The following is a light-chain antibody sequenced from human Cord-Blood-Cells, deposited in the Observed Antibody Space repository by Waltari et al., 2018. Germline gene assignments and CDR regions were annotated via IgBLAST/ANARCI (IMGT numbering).Light chain of an antibody. Sequence: DIQMPQSPSSLSASVVDRVTITCRARQSISSYLNWYQQKPGKAPKLLIYAASSLQSGVPSRFSGSGSGTDFTLTISSLQPEDFATYYCQQSYSTPRTFGQGTKVEIK. CDR2: AAS. CDR1: QSISSY. CDR3: QQSYSTPRT. J-gene: IGKJ1*01. V-gene: IGKV1-39*01.